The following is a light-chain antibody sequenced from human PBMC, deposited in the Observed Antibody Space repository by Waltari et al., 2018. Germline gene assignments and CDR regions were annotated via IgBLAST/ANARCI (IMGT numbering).Light chain of an antibody. CDR3: QQYYSIPYT. CDR2: WAS. J-gene: IGKJ2*01. V-gene: IGKV4-1*01. CDR1: QNILYSSNSKNY. Sequence: DIVMTQSPDSLAVSLGERATINCKSSQNILYSSNSKNYLAWYQHKPGQPPKLLIYWASTRESGVPDRFSGSGSETDFTLTISSLQAEDAAVYYCQQYYSIPYTFGQGTKLEIK.